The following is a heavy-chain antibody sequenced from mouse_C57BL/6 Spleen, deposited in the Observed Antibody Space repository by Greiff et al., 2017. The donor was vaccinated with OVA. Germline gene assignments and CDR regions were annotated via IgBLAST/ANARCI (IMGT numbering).Heavy chain of an antibody. D-gene: IGHD1-1*01. Sequence: EVMLVESGGGLVKPGGSLKLSCAASGFTFSDYGMHWVRQAPEKGLEWVAYISSGSSTIYYADTVKGRFTISRDNAKNTLFLQMTSLRSEDTAMYYCARPHYGSSFHYYFDYWGQGTTLTVSS. CDR2: ISSGSSTI. CDR3: ARPHYGSSFHYYFDY. CDR1: GFTFSDYG. J-gene: IGHJ2*01. V-gene: IGHV5-17*01.